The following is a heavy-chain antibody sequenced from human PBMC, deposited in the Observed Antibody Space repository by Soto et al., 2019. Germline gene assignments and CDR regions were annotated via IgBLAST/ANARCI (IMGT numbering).Heavy chain of an antibody. CDR1: GFTFSSYS. CDR2: ISSRSSYI. CDR3: ARVGIGCGGDCHLDY. D-gene: IGHD2-21*02. J-gene: IGHJ4*02. V-gene: IGHV3-21*01. Sequence: EVQLVESGGGLVKPGGSLRLSCAASGFTFSSYSMNWVRQAPGKGLEWVSSISSRSSYIYYADSVKGRFTISRDNAKNSLYMQMNSLRAEDTAVYYCARVGIGCGGDCHLDYWGQGTLVTVSS.